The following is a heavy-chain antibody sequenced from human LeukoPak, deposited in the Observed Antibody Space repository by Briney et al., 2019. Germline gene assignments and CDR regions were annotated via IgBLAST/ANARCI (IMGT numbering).Heavy chain of an antibody. J-gene: IGHJ5*02. CDR3: ARDRMVRGAPNWFDP. D-gene: IGHD3-10*01. V-gene: IGHV3-30*02. CDR2: IRYDGSNK. CDR1: AFTFRSYG. Sequence: GGSLRLSCAASAFTFRSYGMHWVRQAPGKGLEWVAFIRYDGSNKYYADSVKGRFTISRDNSKNTLYLQMNSLRAEDTAVYYCARDRMVRGAPNWFDPWGQGTLVTVSS.